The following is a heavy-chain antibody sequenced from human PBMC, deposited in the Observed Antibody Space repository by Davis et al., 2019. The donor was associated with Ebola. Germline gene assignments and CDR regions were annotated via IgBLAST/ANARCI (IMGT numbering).Heavy chain of an antibody. J-gene: IGHJ3*02. CDR2: ISSSGSTI. Sequence: GESLKISCAASGFTFSSYAMHWVRQAPGKGLEWVSYISSSGSTIYYADSVKGRFTISRDNAKNSLYLQMNSLRAEDTAVYCCARSLAGYYSHAFDIWGQGTMVTVSS. D-gene: IGHD3-9*01. V-gene: IGHV3-48*03. CDR1: GFTFSSYA. CDR3: ARSLAGYYSHAFDI.